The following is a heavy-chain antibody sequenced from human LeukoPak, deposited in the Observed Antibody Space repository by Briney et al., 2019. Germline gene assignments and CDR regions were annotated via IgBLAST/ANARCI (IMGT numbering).Heavy chain of an antibody. J-gene: IGHJ4*02. CDR1: GGSISSGGYY. CDR2: IYYSGST. V-gene: IGHV4-31*03. D-gene: IGHD3-22*01. Sequence: PSQTLSLTCTVSGGSISSGGYYWSWIRQHPGKGLEWIGYIYYSGSTYYNPSLKSRVTISVDTSKNQFSLKLSSVTAADTAVYYCARGDYYDSSGRGGLDYWGRGTLVTVSS. CDR3: ARGDYYDSSGRGGLDY.